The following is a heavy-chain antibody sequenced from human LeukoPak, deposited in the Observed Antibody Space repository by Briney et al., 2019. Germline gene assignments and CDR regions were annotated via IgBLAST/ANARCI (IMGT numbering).Heavy chain of an antibody. CDR2: INEDGGWK. V-gene: IGHV3-7*04. CDR1: GFAFSSSW. CDR3: ARGRGLYHADP. Sequence: GGPLRPSCAASGFAFSSSWMGWAPHAPGKGLEWGGNINEDGGWKNNTLPVQGRLTISRDNAKNALYLQMNSLRAEDTAVYYCARGRGLYHADPGGQGTRDTVST. J-gene: IGHJ5*02. D-gene: IGHD6-19*01.